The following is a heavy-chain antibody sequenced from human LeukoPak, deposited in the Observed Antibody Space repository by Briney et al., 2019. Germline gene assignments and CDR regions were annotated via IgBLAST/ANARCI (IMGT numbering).Heavy chain of an antibody. CDR3: ARDQGSPYYYYYGMDV. V-gene: IGHV4-30-4*01. J-gene: IGHJ6*02. Sequence: SGTLSLTCTVSGGSISSGDYYWSWIRQPPGKGLEWIGYIYYSGSTYYNPSLKSRVTISVDTSKNQFSLKLSSVTAADTAVYYCARDQGSPYYYYYGMDVWGQGTTVTVSS. CDR1: GGSISSGDYY. CDR2: IYYSGST.